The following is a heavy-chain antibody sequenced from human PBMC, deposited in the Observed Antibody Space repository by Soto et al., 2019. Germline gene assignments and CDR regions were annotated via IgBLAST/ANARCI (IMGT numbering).Heavy chain of an antibody. CDR3: ARDMRRELWFGERAFDI. D-gene: IGHD3-10*01. CDR2: MNPNSGNT. J-gene: IGHJ3*02. V-gene: IGHV1-8*01. Sequence: QVPLVQSGAEVKKPGASVKVSCKASGYTFTSYDINWVRQATGQGLEWMGWMNPNSGNTGYAQKFQGRVTMTRNTSISTAYMELSSLRSEDTAGYYCARDMRRELWFGERAFDIWGQGTMVTVSS. CDR1: GYTFTSYD.